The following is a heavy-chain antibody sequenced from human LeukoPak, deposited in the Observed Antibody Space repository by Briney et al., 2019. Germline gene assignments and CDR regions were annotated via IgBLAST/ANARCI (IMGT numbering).Heavy chain of an antibody. Sequence: GGPLRLSCAASGFTITSYTMHWVRQAPGKSLEYVSGFSRNGGITYYANSVKGRFTISRDNSRNTLYLQMGSLRAEDMAVYYCARGMYDFTSSADYWGQRNLVTVSS. V-gene: IGHV3-64*01. J-gene: IGHJ4*02. CDR3: ARGMYDFTSSADY. D-gene: IGHD2-2*01. CDR2: FSRNGGIT. CDR1: GFTITSYT.